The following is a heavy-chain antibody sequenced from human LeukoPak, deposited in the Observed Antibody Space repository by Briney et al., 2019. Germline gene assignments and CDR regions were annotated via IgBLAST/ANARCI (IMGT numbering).Heavy chain of an antibody. V-gene: IGHV3-21*01. CDR3: ASRYCTSTNCYAFDI. CDR1: GFTFSSYS. Sequence: GGPLRLSCAPSGFTFSSYSMNWVRRAPGKGLEWVSSISSDSNYIFYADSVQGRFTITRDNAENSLFLQMNSLRAEDTAVYYCASRYCTSTNCYAFDIWGQGTMVTVSS. D-gene: IGHD2-2*01. J-gene: IGHJ3*02. CDR2: ISSDSNYI.